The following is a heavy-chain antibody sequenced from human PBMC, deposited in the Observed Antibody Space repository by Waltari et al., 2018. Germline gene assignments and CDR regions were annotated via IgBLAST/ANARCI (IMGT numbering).Heavy chain of an antibody. Sequence: EVQLVESGGGLVKPGGSLRLSCAASGFTFRSYSMNWVRQAPGKGLEWVSSISSSSSYIYYADSVKGRFTISRDNAKNSLYLQMNSLRAEDTAVYYCARWGPTGTTKTDYWGQGTLVTVSS. CDR2: ISSSSSYI. CDR1: GFTFRSYS. D-gene: IGHD1-1*01. CDR3: ARWGPTGTTKTDY. J-gene: IGHJ4*02. V-gene: IGHV3-21*01.